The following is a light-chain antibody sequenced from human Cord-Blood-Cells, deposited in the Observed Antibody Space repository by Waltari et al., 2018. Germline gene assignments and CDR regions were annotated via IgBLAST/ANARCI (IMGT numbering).Light chain of an antibody. V-gene: IGLV2-14*01. CDR1: SSDVGGYNY. CDR3: SSYTSSSTWV. Sequence: QSALTQPASASGSPGQSITISCTGTSSDVGGYNYVSWYQQHPGKAPKLMIYDVSNRPSGLSNRSSVSTSGSTASLTISGLQAEDEADYYCSSYTSSSTWVFGGGTKLTVL. CDR2: DVS. J-gene: IGLJ3*02.